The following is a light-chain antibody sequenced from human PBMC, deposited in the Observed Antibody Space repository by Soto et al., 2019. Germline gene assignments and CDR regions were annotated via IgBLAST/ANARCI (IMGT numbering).Light chain of an antibody. CDR1: SSNIGAGYD. J-gene: IGLJ1*01. CDR2: GNS. CDR3: QSYDSSLSGWV. V-gene: IGLV1-40*01. Sequence: QSALTQPPSVSGAPGQRVTISCTGSSSNIGAGYDVHWYQQLPGTAPKLLIYGNSNRPSGVPDRFSGSKSGTSASLAIIGLQAEDEADYYCQSYDSSLSGWVFGTGTKVTVL.